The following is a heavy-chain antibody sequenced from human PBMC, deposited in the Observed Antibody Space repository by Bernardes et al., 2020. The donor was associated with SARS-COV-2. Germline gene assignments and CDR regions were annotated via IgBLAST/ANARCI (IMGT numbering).Heavy chain of an antibody. CDR2: INRDGTRT. D-gene: IGHD2-21*02. CDR1: GFTVSNCW. J-gene: IGHJ4*02. Sequence: GGSLRLSCAASGFTVSNCWMHWVRQAPGKGLVWVSRINRDGTRTNYADSVKGRFTNSRDNAKNTLYLQMNSLRAEDTAVYYCAGGTCCDGDCSKTPPEVWGQGILVSVSS. CDR3: AGGTCCDGDCSKTPPEV. V-gene: IGHV3-74*01.